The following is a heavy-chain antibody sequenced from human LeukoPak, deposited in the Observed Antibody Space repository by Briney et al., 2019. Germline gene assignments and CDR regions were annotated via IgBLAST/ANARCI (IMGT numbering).Heavy chain of an antibody. CDR2: IIPILGIA. V-gene: IGHV1-69*04. J-gene: IGHJ4*02. CDR3: ARDLLGYCSGGSCYSLEI. CDR1: GGTFSSYA. Sequence: SVKVSCKASGGTFSSYAISWVRQAPGQGLEWMGRIIPILGIANYAQKFQGRVTITADKSTSTAYTELSSLRSEDTAVYYCARDLLGYCSGGSCYSLEIWGQGTLVTVSS. D-gene: IGHD2-15*01.